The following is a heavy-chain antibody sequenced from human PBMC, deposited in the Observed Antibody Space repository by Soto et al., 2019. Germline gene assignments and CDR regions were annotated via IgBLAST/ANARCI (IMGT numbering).Heavy chain of an antibody. CDR2: IYHSGAT. CDR1: GDSISSSNW. J-gene: IGHJ4*02. V-gene: IGHV4-4*02. Sequence: QVQLQESGPGLVKPSGTLSLTCAVSGDSISSSNWWSWVRQAPGKGLEWIGEIYHSGATTYNPSLQSRATIAVDPSKNHFSLKLTSVTAADTAVYFCARDLGTGTDFWGRGTLVTVAS. CDR3: ARDLGTGTDF. D-gene: IGHD1-1*01.